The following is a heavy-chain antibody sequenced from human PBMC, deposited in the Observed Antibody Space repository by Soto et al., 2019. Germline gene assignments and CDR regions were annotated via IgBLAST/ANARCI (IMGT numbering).Heavy chain of an antibody. J-gene: IGHJ4*02. CDR1: GGSVSSGSYY. Sequence: QVQLQESGPGLVKPSETLSLTCTVSGGSVSSGSYYWSWIRQPPGKGLEWIGYIYYSGSTNYNPSLTSRVTISVDTSKNQFSLKLSSVTAADTAVYYCARTAIFGVVITYFDYWGQGTLVTVSS. CDR3: ARTAIFGVVITYFDY. V-gene: IGHV4-61*01. D-gene: IGHD3-3*01. CDR2: IYYSGST.